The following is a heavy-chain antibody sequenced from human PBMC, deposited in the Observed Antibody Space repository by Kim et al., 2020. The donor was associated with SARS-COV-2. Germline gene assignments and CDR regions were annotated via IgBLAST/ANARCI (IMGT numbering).Heavy chain of an antibody. D-gene: IGHD3-9*01. CDR1: GTSIGSGDHY. J-gene: IGHJ5*01. Sequence: SETLSLTCSVSGTSIGSGDHYWTWLRRTPGKGLEWIGYIYYSGSTYYNPSLKRRVTMTEDTSKTEFSRRVTSVTAADTAMYYCAGVHGRDDWLFDFWGQGALVTVSS. CDR2: IYYSGST. CDR3: AGVHGRDDWLFDF. V-gene: IGHV4-30-4*01.